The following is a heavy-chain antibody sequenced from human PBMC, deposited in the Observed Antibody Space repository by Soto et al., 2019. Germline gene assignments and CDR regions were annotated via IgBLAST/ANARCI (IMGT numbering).Heavy chain of an antibody. Sequence: EVQLLESGGGLVQPGGSLRLSCAASGFIFSSYAMSWVRQAPGKGLEWVSAISGSGTPAYYADSVKGRFTFSRDNSKKTMYLQMNSLRAEDTAVYYCAKTTDGWFSAFEIWGQGTMVTVSS. J-gene: IGHJ3*02. V-gene: IGHV3-23*01. D-gene: IGHD6-19*01. CDR1: GFIFSSYA. CDR2: ISGSGTPA. CDR3: AKTTDGWFSAFEI.